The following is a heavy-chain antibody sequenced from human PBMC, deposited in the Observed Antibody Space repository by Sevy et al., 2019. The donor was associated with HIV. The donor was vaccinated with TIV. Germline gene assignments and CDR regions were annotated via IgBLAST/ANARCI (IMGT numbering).Heavy chain of an antibody. Sequence: GGSLRLSCAASGLTFSDYYMSWIRQAPGKGLEWVSYISSSGSTIYYADSVKGRFTISRDNAKNSLYLQMNSLRAEDTAVYYCAGNPRVTTGLQHWGQGTLVTVSS. J-gene: IGHJ1*01. CDR2: ISSSGSTI. CDR3: AGNPRVTTGLQH. D-gene: IGHD4-17*01. V-gene: IGHV3-11*01. CDR1: GLTFSDYY.